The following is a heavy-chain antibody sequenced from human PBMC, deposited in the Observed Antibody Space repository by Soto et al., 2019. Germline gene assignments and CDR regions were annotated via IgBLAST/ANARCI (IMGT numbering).Heavy chain of an antibody. CDR3: ARTDGDLDY. V-gene: IGHV1-8*01. Sequence: QVQLVQSGAEVKKPGASVKVSCKASGYTFTRYDINWVRQAPGQGLEWMGWTNPKSGSTGSAKKFQGRITMTRDSSISTAYMELNSLRSEDTAVYYCARTDGDLDYWGQGTLVTVSS. D-gene: IGHD4-17*01. CDR1: GYTFTRYD. J-gene: IGHJ4*02. CDR2: TNPKSGST.